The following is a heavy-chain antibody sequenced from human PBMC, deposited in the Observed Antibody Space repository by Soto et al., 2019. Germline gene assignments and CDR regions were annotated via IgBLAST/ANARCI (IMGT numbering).Heavy chain of an antibody. D-gene: IGHD3-16*02. CDR1: GLSVVGSY. Sequence: PGGSLRLSCAASGLSVVGSYMNWFRQSPQKGLEWISVIYPDDNTYYADSVRGRFTISRDNSKNTLYLQMSSLRAEDTAVYYCAKDTRLRLGDLSFDAFDYWGQGTLVTVSS. CDR3: AKDTRLRLGDLSFDAFDY. V-gene: IGHV3-53*01. J-gene: IGHJ4*02. CDR2: IYPDDNT.